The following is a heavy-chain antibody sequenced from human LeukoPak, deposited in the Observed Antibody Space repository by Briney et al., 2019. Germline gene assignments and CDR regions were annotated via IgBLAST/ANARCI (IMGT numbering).Heavy chain of an antibody. CDR1: GGSFSAYY. V-gene: IGHV4-34*01. J-gene: IGHJ5*02. CDR2: INHSGST. CDR3: ARSNCSGGSCYGGKKKAQLGPRWFDP. D-gene: IGHD2-15*01. Sequence: SETLSLTCAVYGGSFSAYYWSWIRQPPGKGLEWIGEINHSGSTNYNPSLKSRVTISVDTSKNQFSLKLSSVTAADTAVYYCARSNCSGGSCYGGKKKAQLGPRWFDPWGQGTLVTVSS.